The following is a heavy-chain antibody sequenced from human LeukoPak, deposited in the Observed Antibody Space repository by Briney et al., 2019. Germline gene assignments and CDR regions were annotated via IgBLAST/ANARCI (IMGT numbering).Heavy chain of an antibody. CDR3: ARDHGLLRALDP. J-gene: IGHJ5*02. D-gene: IGHD3/OR15-3a*01. CDR1: GVSVMNNF. Sequence: SETLSLTCTVSGVSVMNNFWAWIRQPAGKGLEWVGRIYTGGNTNYNPSLKSRVTISVYTSKNQFSLNLTSVTAADTAIYYCARDHGLLRALDPWGQGTLVTVSS. V-gene: IGHV4-4*07. CDR2: IYTGGNT.